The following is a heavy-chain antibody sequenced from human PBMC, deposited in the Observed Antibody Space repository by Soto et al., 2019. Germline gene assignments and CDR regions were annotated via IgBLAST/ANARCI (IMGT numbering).Heavy chain of an antibody. CDR2: ISPYSGYT. J-gene: IGHJ4*02. Sequence: ASVKVSCKGFGYSFMKYGINWVRQAPGQGLEWVGWISPYSGYTHSAQKFHGRLTLTTDTAASTAYMELRILRSADTALYYCAREASVLITAAQPSRFDSWGQGTLVTVSS. V-gene: IGHV1-18*01. CDR1: GYSFMKYG. CDR3: AREASVLITAAQPSRFDS. D-gene: IGHD2-8*01.